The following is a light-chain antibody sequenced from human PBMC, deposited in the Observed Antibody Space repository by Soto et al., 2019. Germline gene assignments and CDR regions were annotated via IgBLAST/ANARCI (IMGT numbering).Light chain of an antibody. V-gene: IGKV3-15*01. Sequence: EIVMTQSPATLSVSPGERATLSCRASQSVSSALAWYQQNTGLPPRILIYDDSTRATGIPARLSGSGSGTDLNLTISRLQSQDFAVYYCQQYNKWPRTCGQGTKVEIK. CDR3: QQYNKWPRT. J-gene: IGKJ1*01. CDR2: DDS. CDR1: QSVSSA.